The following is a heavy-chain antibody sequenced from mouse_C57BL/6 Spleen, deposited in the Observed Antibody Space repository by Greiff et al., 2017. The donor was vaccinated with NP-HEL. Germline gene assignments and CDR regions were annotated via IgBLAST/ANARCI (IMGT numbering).Heavy chain of an antibody. Sequence: VQLQQPGAELVKPGASVKLSCKASGYTFTSYWMHWVKQRPGQGLEWIGMIHPNSGSTNYNEKFKSKATLTVDKSSSTAYMQLSSLTSEDSAVYYCATERGWFAYWGQGTLVTVSA. CDR3: ATERGWFAY. V-gene: IGHV1-64*01. CDR1: GYTFTSYW. J-gene: IGHJ3*01. CDR2: IHPNSGST.